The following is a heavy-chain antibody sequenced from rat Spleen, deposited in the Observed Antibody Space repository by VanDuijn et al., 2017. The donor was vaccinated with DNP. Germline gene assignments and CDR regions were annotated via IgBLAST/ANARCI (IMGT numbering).Heavy chain of an antibody. Sequence: EVQLVESGGGLVQPGRSLKLSCVASGFSFRDYDMAWVRQAPSKGLEWVACMSPTTRSSYYRDSVSGRFTVSRDDSTSTLYLQMDSLRSEDTATYYCTRGGTYYFDYWGQGVLVTVSS. CDR1: GFSFRDYD. CDR3: TRGGTYYFDY. V-gene: IGHV5-27*01. CDR2: MSPTTRSS. J-gene: IGHJ2*01. D-gene: IGHD4-3*01.